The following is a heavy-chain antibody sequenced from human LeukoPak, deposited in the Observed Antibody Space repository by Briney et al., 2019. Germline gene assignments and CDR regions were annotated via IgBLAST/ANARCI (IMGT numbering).Heavy chain of an antibody. CDR2: ISTNGGST. CDR1: GFTFSTYA. D-gene: IGHD4-17*01. CDR3: AKVTVTTLTTTFWNY. Sequence: PGGSLRLSCAASGFTFSTYAMSWVSQAPGEGLEWVSGISTNGGSTYYADSVKGRFTISRDNSKDTLYLQMNSLRAEDTAVYYCAKVTVTTLTTTFWNYWGQGTLVTVSS. J-gene: IGHJ4*02. V-gene: IGHV3-23*01.